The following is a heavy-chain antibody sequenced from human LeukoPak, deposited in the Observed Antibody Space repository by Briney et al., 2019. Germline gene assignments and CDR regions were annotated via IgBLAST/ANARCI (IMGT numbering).Heavy chain of an antibody. CDR2: INWNGDST. D-gene: IGHD3-16*01. Sequence: GGSLRLPCAASGFTFDDYGMSWVRQTPGKGLEWVSGINWNGDSTGYADSVKGRFIISRDNAKNSLYLQMNSLRAEDTAFYYCARVGGATGYYFDSWGQGTLVTVSS. CDR3: ARVGGATGYYFDS. V-gene: IGHV3-20*04. CDR1: GFTFDDYG. J-gene: IGHJ4*02.